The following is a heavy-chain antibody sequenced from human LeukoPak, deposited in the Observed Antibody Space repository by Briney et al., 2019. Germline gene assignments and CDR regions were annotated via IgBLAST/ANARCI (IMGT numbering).Heavy chain of an antibody. Sequence: PGGSLRLSCAGSGFSLGSYSMNWVRQAPGRGLERVSSISSTSGYIYYADSVKGRFTISRDNAKNSLSLQMNSLRAEDTAVYYCARGILSTGLIDYWGQGTLVTVSS. V-gene: IGHV3-21*01. CDR1: GFSLGSYS. CDR2: ISSTSGYI. CDR3: ARGILSTGLIDY. D-gene: IGHD1-14*01. J-gene: IGHJ4*02.